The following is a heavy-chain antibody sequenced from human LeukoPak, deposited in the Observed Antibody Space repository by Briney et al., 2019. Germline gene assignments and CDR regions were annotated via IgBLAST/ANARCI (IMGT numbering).Heavy chain of an antibody. Sequence: GGSLRLSCAASGFTFSSYAMSRVRQAPGKGLEWVSAISGSGGSTYYADSVKGRFTISRDNSKNTLYLQMNSLRAEDTAVYYCAKSIRSYCSGGSCPGYWGQGTLVTVSS. CDR1: GFTFSSYA. CDR3: AKSIRSYCSGGSCPGY. V-gene: IGHV3-23*01. D-gene: IGHD2-15*01. J-gene: IGHJ4*02. CDR2: ISGSGGST.